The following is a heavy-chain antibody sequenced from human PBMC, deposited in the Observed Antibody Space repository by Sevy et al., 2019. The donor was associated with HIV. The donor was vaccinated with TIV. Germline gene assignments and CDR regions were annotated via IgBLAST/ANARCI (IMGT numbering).Heavy chain of an antibody. CDR3: ARVTSDSSSWYRYNWFDP. CDR2: ISSSSSYI. V-gene: IGHV3-21*01. J-gene: IGHJ5*02. CDR1: GFTFSSYS. D-gene: IGHD6-13*01. Sequence: GGSLRLSCAASGFTFSSYSMNWVRQAPGKGLEWVSSISSSSSYIYYADSVKGRFTISRDKAKNSLYLQMNSLRAEETAVYYCARVTSDSSSWYRYNWFDPWGQGTLVTVSS.